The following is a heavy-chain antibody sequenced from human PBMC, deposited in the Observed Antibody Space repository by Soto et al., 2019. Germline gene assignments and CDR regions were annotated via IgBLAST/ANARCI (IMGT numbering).Heavy chain of an antibody. CDR3: ARVGFGGSYDY. V-gene: IGHV3-7*01. CDR1: GFTFSSYR. D-gene: IGHD3-16*01. Sequence: VQLVESGGGLVQPGGSLRLSCAASGFTFSSYRMSWVRQAPGKGLEWVANIKQDGSEKYYVDSVKGRFTISRDNAKNSLYLQMNSLRAEDTAVYYCARVGFGGSYDYWGQGTLVTVSS. J-gene: IGHJ4*02. CDR2: IKQDGSEK.